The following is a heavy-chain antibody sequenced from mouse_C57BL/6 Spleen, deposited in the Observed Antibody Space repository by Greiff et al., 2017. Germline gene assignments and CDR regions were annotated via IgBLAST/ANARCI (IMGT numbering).Heavy chain of an antibody. CDR2: IWTGGGT. D-gene: IGHD2-3*01. J-gene: IGHJ4*01. CDR1: GFSLTSYA. Sequence: VKLMESGPGLVAPSQSLSITCTVSGFSLTSYAISWVRQPPGQGLEWLGVIWTGGGTNYNSALKSRLSISKDNSKSQVFLKMNSLQTDDTARYYCARNGIYDGYYVYAMDYWGQGTSVTVSS. V-gene: IGHV2-9-1*01. CDR3: ARNGIYDGYYVYAMDY.